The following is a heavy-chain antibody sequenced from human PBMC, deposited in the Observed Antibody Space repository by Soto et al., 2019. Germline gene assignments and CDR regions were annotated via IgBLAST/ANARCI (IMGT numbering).Heavy chain of an antibody. V-gene: IGHV1-69*13. J-gene: IGHJ4*02. CDR1: GGTFSSYA. D-gene: IGHD2-15*01. CDR2: IIPIFGTA. CDR3: ASPLPCSGGSCYPL. Sequence: ASVKVSCKASGGTFSSYAISWVRQAPGQGLEWMGGIIPIFGTANYAQKFQGRVTITADESTSTAYMELSSLRSEDTAVYYCASPLPCSGGSCYPLWGQGTLVTVSS.